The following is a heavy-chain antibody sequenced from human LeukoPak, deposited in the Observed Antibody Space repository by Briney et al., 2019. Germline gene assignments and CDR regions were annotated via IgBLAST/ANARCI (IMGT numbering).Heavy chain of an antibody. CDR2: ISGSGGST. Sequence: PGGSLRLSCAASGFTFSSYAMSWVRQAPGKGLEWVSAISGSGGSTYYADSVKGRFTISRDNSKNTLYLQMNSLRAEDTAAYHCAKRAAAARYFDNWGQGTLVTVSS. CDR3: AKRAAAARYFDN. D-gene: IGHD6-13*01. V-gene: IGHV3-23*01. CDR1: GFTFSSYA. J-gene: IGHJ4*02.